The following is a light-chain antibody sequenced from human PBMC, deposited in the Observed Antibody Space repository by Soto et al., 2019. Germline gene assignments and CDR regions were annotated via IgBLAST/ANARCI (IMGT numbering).Light chain of an antibody. CDR2: GAS. CDR1: QSVNSNF. V-gene: IGKV3-20*01. CDR3: QQYGGSPPYT. Sequence: VLTQSPGTLSLSPGERATLSCRASQSVNSNFLFWYQQRPGQAPRLLIYGASTRATGIPDRFSGSGSGTDFTLTINGVERDDLAAYYCQQYGGSPPYTLGLGTKLEIK. J-gene: IGKJ2*01.